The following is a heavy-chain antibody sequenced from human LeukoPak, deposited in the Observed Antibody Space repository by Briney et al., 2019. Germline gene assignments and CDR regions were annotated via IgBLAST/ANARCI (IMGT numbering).Heavy chain of an antibody. D-gene: IGHD1-26*01. V-gene: IGHV4-34*01. Sequence: SETLSLTCAVYGGSFSGYYWSWIRQPPGKGLEWIGEINHSGSTNYNPSLKSRVTISVDTSKNQFSLKLSSVTAADTVVYYCARGGATHPFDYWGQGTLVTVSS. CDR1: GGSFSGYY. J-gene: IGHJ4*02. CDR3: ARGGATHPFDY. CDR2: INHSGST.